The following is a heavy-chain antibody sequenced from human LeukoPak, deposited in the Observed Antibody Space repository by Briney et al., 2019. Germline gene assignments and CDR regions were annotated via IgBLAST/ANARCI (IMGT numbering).Heavy chain of an antibody. CDR3: ARDRVATIYDY. Sequence: GGSLRLSCAASGFTFSSYSMNWVRQAPGKGLEWVSSISSSSSYIYYADSVKGRFTISRDNAKNSLYLQMNSLRAEDTAVYYCARDRVATIYDYWGQGTLVTVSS. CDR1: GFTFSSYS. V-gene: IGHV3-21*01. D-gene: IGHD5-24*01. CDR2: ISSSSSYI. J-gene: IGHJ4*02.